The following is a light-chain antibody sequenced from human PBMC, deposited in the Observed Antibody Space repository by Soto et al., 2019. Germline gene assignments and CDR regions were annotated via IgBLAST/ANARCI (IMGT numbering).Light chain of an antibody. CDR3: QHYNSYSEA. CDR1: QTISSW. V-gene: IGKV1-5*03. Sequence: DIQMTQSPSTLSGSVGYRVTITCRASQTISSWLASYQQKPGKAPKLLIYKASTLKSGVPSRFSGSGSGTAFTLTISSLQPDDFATYYCQHYNSYSEAFGQGTKVDIK. J-gene: IGKJ1*01. CDR2: KAS.